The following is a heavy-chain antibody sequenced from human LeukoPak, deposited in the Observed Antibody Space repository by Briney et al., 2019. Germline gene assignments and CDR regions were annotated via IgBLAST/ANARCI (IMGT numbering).Heavy chain of an antibody. CDR2: IFSSGST. CDR1: GGSITGYY. D-gene: IGHD2/OR15-2a*01. Sequence: PSETLSLTCTVTGGSITGYYWSWIRQPPGKGLEWVGYIFSSGSTNYNPSLKSRVTISLDTSKSQFSLKLISVTASDTAVYYCARLTNYLTTYYPTPWGQGTLVTVSS. CDR3: ARLTNYLTTYYPTP. V-gene: IGHV4-59*08. J-gene: IGHJ5*02.